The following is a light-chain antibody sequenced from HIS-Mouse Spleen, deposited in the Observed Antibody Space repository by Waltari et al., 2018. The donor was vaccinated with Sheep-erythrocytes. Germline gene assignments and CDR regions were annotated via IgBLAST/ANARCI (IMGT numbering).Light chain of an antibody. Sequence: QSALTQPRPVSGSPGRSVPISCTGTSSDVGGYNYVSWYQQHPGKAPKLMIYDVSKRPSGVPDRFSGSKSGNTASLTISGLQAEDEADYYCCSYAGSYNHVFATGTKVTVL. J-gene: IGLJ1*01. CDR2: DVS. V-gene: IGLV2-11*01. CDR3: CSYAGSYNHV. CDR1: SSDVGGYNY.